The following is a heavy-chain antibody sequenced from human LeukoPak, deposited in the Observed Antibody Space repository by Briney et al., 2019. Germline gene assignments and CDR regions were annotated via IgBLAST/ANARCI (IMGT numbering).Heavy chain of an antibody. J-gene: IGHJ6*03. V-gene: IGHV1-18*01. CDR3: SRDPIPYGDYVRFYYYYYMDV. CDR1: GYTFISYG. CDR2: ISAYNGNT. Sequence: ASVKVSCKASGYTFISYGISWVRQAPGQGLEWMGWISAYNGNTNYAQKLQGRVTMTTDTSTSTAYMELRSLRSDDTAVYYCSRDPIPYGDYVRFYYYYYMDVWGKGTTVTVSS. D-gene: IGHD4-17*01.